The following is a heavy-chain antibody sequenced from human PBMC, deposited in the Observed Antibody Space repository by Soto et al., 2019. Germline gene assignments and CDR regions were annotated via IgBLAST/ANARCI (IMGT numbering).Heavy chain of an antibody. Sequence: SETLSLTCTVSGGSISSGGYYWSWIRQHPGKGLEWIGYIYYSGGTYYNPSLKSRVTISVDTSKNQFSLKLSPVTAADTPVYYCATLHRPTEAWGQGTVFTVAS. V-gene: IGHV4-31*03. J-gene: IGHJ5*02. CDR1: GGSISSGGYY. CDR2: IYYSGGT. CDR3: ATLHRPTEA.